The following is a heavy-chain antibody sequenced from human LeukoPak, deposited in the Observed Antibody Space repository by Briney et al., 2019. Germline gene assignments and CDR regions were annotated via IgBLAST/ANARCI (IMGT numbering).Heavy chain of an antibody. CDR3: ARDGSGGNYDPRHGMDV. V-gene: IGHV3-11*06. Sequence: GGSLRLSCAASGFTFSDYYISWIRQAPGKGLEWVSHISSFSNFRSYADSVKGRFTISRDNAKNSLYLQMNSLRAEDMAVYYCARDGSGGNYDPRHGMDVWGHGTTVTVSS. CDR2: ISSFSNFR. J-gene: IGHJ6*02. D-gene: IGHD4-23*01. CDR1: GFTFSDYY.